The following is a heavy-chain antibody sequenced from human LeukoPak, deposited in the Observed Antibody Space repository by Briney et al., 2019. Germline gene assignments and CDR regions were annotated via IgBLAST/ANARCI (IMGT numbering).Heavy chain of an antibody. V-gene: IGHV1-69*05. Sequence: GASVKVSCKASGGTFSGYAISWVRQAPGQGLEWMGGIIPIFGTANYAQKFQGRVTITTDESTSTAYMELSSLRSEDTAVYYCATRLGYNWNFHNWFDPWGQGTLVTVSS. CDR1: GGTFSGYA. D-gene: IGHD1-7*01. CDR2: IIPIFGTA. CDR3: ATRLGYNWNFHNWFDP. J-gene: IGHJ5*02.